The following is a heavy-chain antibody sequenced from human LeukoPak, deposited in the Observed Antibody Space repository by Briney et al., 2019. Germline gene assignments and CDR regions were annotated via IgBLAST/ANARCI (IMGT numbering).Heavy chain of an antibody. Sequence: PSETLSLTCTVSGGSISSYYWSWIRQPPGKGLEWTGYIYYSGSTNYNPSLKSRVTISVDTSKNQFSLKLSSVTAADTAVYYCARATSGYYTGLFDYWGQGTLVTVSS. CDR3: ARATSGYYTGLFDY. CDR2: IYYSGST. D-gene: IGHD3-3*01. V-gene: IGHV4-59*01. J-gene: IGHJ4*02. CDR1: GGSISSYY.